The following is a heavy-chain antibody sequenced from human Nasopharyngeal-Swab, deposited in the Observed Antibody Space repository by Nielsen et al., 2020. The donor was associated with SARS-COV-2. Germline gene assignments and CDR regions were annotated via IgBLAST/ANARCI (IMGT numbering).Heavy chain of an antibody. Sequence: GGSLRLSCAASGFTFSSYAMSWVRQAPGKGLEWVSAISGSGGSTYYADSVKGRFTISRDNSKNTLYLQMNSLRAEDTAVYYCAKRLSCTSTSCYAFDYWGQGTLVTSPQ. CDR1: GFTFSSYA. CDR2: ISGSGGST. D-gene: IGHD2-2*01. J-gene: IGHJ4*02. V-gene: IGHV3-23*01. CDR3: AKRLSCTSTSCYAFDY.